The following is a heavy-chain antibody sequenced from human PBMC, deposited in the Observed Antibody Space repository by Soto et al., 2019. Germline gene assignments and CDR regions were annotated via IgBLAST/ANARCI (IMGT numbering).Heavy chain of an antibody. V-gene: IGHV1-69*13. J-gene: IGHJ6*02. CDR3: AKEGDGYNSNYYYYGMDV. CDR1: GGTFSSYA. D-gene: IGHD5-12*01. Sequence: GASVKVSCKASGGTFSSYAISWVRQAPGQGLEWMGGIIPIFGTANYAQKFQGRVTITADESTSTAYMELSSLRSEDTAVYYCAKEGDGYNSNYYYYGMDVWGQGTTVTVSS. CDR2: IIPIFGTA.